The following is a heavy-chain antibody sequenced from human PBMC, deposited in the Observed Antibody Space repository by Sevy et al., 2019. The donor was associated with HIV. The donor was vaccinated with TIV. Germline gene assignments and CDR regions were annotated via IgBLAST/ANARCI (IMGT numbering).Heavy chain of an antibody. Sequence: GGSLRLSCVASGFTFSTHVMRWVRQAPGKGLEWVAVIKQDESKKYYVDSVKGRFTISRDNAQNSLFLQMNSLRVEDTAVYYCARSACDAGPPWDVFKYWGQGTLVTVSS. CDR3: ARSACDAGPPWDVFKY. J-gene: IGHJ4*02. V-gene: IGHV3-7*01. CDR1: GFTFSTHV. CDR2: IKQDESKK. D-gene: IGHD1-26*01.